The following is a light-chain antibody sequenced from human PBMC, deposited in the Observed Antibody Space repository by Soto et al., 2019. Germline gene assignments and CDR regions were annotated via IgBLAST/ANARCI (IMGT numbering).Light chain of an antibody. CDR2: CAS. CDR1: QSVSRSN. V-gene: IGKV3-20*01. CDR3: QQYGCSPFT. J-gene: IGKJ3*01. Sequence: EIVLTQSPGTLSLSPGERATLSCRASQSVSRSNLAWYQQKPGQAPRLLIYCASSRATGIPDKFTVSGSGADFTLSNSRLEPEDFAVYYCQQYGCSPFTVGPGPKVVIK.